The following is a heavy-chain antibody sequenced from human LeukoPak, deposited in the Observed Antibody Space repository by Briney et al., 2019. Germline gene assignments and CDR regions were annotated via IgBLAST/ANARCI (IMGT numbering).Heavy chain of an antibody. CDR2: INHSGST. CDR3: ARYHYDILTGYLGIDY. V-gene: IGHV4-34*01. J-gene: IGHJ4*02. Sequence: SETLSLTCAVYGGSFSGYYWSWIRQPPGKGLEWVREINHSGSTNYNPSLKSRVTISVDTSKNQFSLKLSSVTAADTAVYYCARYHYDILTGYLGIDYWGQGTLVTVSS. D-gene: IGHD3-9*01. CDR1: GGSFSGYY.